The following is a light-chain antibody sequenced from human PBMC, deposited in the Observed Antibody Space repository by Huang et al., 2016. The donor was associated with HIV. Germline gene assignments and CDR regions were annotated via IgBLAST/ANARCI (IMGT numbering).Light chain of an antibody. CDR3: MQTLQTPRT. CDR2: LGS. CDR1: QSLLQSNGYNY. Sequence: DIVMTQSPLSLSVTPGEAASMSCRSSQSLLQSNGYNYLDWYLQKPGQSPQHLIYLGSYRASGVPDRSSGSGSGTDFTLKISSVEAEDVGVYYCMQTLQTPRTFGQGTKVEIK. V-gene: IGKV2-28*01. J-gene: IGKJ1*01.